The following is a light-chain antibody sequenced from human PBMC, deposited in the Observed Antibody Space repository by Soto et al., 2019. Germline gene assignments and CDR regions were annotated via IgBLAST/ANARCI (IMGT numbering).Light chain of an antibody. Sequence: QPASVSGSPGQSITISCTGTSSDVGSYNYVSWYQHHPGKAPRLMIYASSNRPSGVSHRFSGSRSGNTASLTISGLQAEDEADYYCSSYTSGSTLYVFGTGTQLTVL. J-gene: IGLJ1*01. CDR1: SSDVGSYNY. V-gene: IGLV2-14*01. CDR3: SSYTSGSTLYV. CDR2: ASS.